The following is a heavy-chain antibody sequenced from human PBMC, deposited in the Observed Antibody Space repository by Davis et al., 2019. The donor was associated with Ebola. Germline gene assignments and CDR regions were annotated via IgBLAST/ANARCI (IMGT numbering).Heavy chain of an antibody. D-gene: IGHD2-2*01. CDR1: GFTFSTYA. CDR2: ISGSGGDP. V-gene: IGHV3-23*01. Sequence: PGGSLRLSCAGSGFTFSTYAMTWVRQAPGKGLEWVSRISGSGGDPHYADSVKGRFTISRDNAKNTVYLQMNSLRAEDTALYYCARAGMPFGLDVWGQGTTVTVSS. J-gene: IGHJ6*02. CDR3: ARAGMPFGLDV.